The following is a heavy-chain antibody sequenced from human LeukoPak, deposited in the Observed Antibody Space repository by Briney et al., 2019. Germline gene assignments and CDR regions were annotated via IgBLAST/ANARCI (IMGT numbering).Heavy chain of an antibody. V-gene: IGHV1-2*02. CDR2: INPNSGGT. Sequence: ASAKVSCKASGYTFTDYYMHWVRQAPGQGLEWMGWINPNSGGTNHAQKFQGRVTMTTDTSTSTAYMELRSLRSDDTAVYYCATGTTWIQLWPFDYWGQGTLVTVSS. J-gene: IGHJ4*02. CDR3: ATGTTWIQLWPFDY. CDR1: GYTFTDYY. D-gene: IGHD5-18*01.